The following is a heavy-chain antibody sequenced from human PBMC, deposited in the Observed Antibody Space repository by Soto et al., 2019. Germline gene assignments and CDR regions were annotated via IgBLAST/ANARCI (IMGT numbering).Heavy chain of an antibody. V-gene: IGHV3-30-3*01. D-gene: IGHD1-26*01. CDR1: GFTFSSYA. Sequence: QVQLVESGGGVVQPGRSLRLSCAASGFTFSSYAMHWVRQAPGKGLEWVAVISYDGSNKYYADSVKGRFTISRDNSKNPRHLKLNSRGVEETVVYYCARDFFDGGSSDAFDIWGQGTMFPVSS. J-gene: IGHJ3*02. CDR3: ARDFFDGGSSDAFDI. CDR2: ISYDGSNK.